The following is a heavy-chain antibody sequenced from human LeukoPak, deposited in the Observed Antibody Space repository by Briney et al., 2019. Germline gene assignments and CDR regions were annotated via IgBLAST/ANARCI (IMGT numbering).Heavy chain of an antibody. V-gene: IGHV3-30*04. CDR3: ARDGYSDCSGGSCYFEY. D-gene: IGHD2-15*01. CDR2: ISYDGSNK. CDR1: GFTFSSYA. J-gene: IGHJ4*02. Sequence: PGRSQTLSCAASGFTFSSYAMHWVRQAPGKGLEWVAVISYDGSNKYYADSVKGRFTISRDNSKNTLYLQMNSLRAEDTAVYYCARDGYSDCSGGSCYFEYWGQGPLVTVSS.